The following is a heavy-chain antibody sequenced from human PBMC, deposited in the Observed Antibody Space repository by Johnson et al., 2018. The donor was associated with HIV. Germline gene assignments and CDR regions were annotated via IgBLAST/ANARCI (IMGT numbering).Heavy chain of an antibody. CDR1: GFTFSDYY. D-gene: IGHD3-10*01. Sequence: QVQLVESGGGLVKPGGSLRLSCAASGFTFSDYYMSWIRQAPGKGLEWVAVISYDGTNKYYPDSVKGRFTISRDNSKNNLYLQMNSLRAEDTAVYFCTRESKPFWYYYGSGSASDAFDIWGQGTMVIVSS. CDR2: ISYDGTNK. J-gene: IGHJ3*02. CDR3: TRESKPFWYYYGSGSASDAFDI. V-gene: IGHV3-30*03.